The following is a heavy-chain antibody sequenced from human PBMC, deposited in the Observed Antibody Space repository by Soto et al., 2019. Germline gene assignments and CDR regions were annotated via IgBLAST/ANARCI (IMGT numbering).Heavy chain of an antibody. CDR2: IIPIFGTA. D-gene: IGHD5-12*01. J-gene: IGHJ4*01. CDR1: AGSFSSYA. V-gene: IGHV1-69*13. Sequence: SVQVSFTASAGSFSSYASSWVRQAPGQGREWMGGIIPIFGTANYAQKSQGRVTITADESSSTAYMELSSLRSDDTAVSYCARGPYIGYHSAIDYWGHGTLVTVSS. CDR3: ARGPYIGYHSAIDY.